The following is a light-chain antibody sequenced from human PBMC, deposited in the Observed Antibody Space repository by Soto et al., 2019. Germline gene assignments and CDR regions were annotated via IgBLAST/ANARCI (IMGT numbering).Light chain of an antibody. J-gene: IGLJ1*01. CDR2: GNT. Sequence: QPVLTQPTSVSGAPGQRVTISCTGSSSNIGSTSYVQWYQHLPGTAPKLLIHGNTNRPSGVPDRFSGSKSGTSASLAITGLQADDEADYYCQSYDDSLSVHYVFGTGTKLTVL. CDR3: QSYDDSLSVHYV. CDR1: SSNIGSTSY. V-gene: IGLV1-40*01.